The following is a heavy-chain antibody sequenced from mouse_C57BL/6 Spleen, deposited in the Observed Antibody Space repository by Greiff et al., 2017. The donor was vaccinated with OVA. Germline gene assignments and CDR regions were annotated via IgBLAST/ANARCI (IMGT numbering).Heavy chain of an antibody. J-gene: IGHJ2*01. V-gene: IGHV3-6*01. CDR1: GYSITSGYY. CDR3: ARERDWDVDY. Sequence: EVKLMESGPGLVKPSQSLSLTCSVTGYSITSGYYWNWIRQFPGNKLEWMGYISYDGSNNYNPSLKNRISITRDTSKNQFFLKLNSVTTEDTATYYCARERDWDVDYWGQGTTLTVSS. D-gene: IGHD4-1*01. CDR2: ISYDGSN.